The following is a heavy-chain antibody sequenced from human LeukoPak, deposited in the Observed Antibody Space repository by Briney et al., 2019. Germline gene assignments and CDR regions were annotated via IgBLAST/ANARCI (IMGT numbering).Heavy chain of an antibody. V-gene: IGHV4-39*01. D-gene: IGHD3-22*01. CDR2: IYYSGST. CDR3: ARSYYYDSSGYYKIFDC. CDR1: GGSISSSSYY. Sequence: PSETLSLTCTVSGGSISSSSYYWGWIRQPPGKGLEWIGSIYYSGSTYYNPSLKSRVTISVDTSKNQFSLKLSSVTAADTAVYYCARSYYYDSSGYYKIFDCWGQGTLVTVSS. J-gene: IGHJ4*02.